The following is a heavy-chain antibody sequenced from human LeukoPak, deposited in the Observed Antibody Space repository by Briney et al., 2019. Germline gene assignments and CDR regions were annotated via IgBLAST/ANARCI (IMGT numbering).Heavy chain of an antibody. CDR3: ARGSYYRDYFDY. D-gene: IGHD3-10*01. CDR1: GGSVSSSSYY. J-gene: IGHJ4*02. CDR2: LYYSGST. Sequence: SETLSLTCTVSGGSVSSSSYYWSWIRQPPGKGLESIGYLYYSGSTNYNPSLKSRVTISVDASKNQFSLKLSSVTAADTAVYYCARGSYYRDYFDYWGQGTLVTVPS. V-gene: IGHV4-61*01.